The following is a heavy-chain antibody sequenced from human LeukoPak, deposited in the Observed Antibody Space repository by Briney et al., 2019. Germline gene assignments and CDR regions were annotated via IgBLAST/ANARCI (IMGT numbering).Heavy chain of an antibody. CDR2: GGSHGGT. D-gene: IGHD3/OR15-3a*01. CDR1: GFNFNNYA. Sequence: GGSLRLSCAASGFNFNNYALTWVRQAPGKGPDGVSAGGSHGGTYYADSVKGRFTISRDNSRNHLSLHMNSLRVEDTAIYYCASRTWTGAGYYAFDIWGQGTMVTVSS. CDR3: ASRTWTGAGYYAFDI. J-gene: IGHJ3*02. V-gene: IGHV3-23*01.